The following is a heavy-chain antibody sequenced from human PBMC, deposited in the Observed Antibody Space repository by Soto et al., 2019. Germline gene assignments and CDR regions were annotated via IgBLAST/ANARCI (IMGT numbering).Heavy chain of an antibody. CDR2: ISSSSSYI. J-gene: IGHJ4*02. V-gene: IGHV3-21*01. CDR1: GFSFSNYS. D-gene: IGHD5-18*01. CDR3: AKGSRGYTYGTTDH. Sequence: GVLRLSCTASGFSFSNYSMNWVRQAPGKGLEWVSCISSSSSYIYYADSVRGRFTISRDNAKNSLYLQMDSLRVEDTALYYCAKGSRGYTYGTTDHWGQGTLVTVSS.